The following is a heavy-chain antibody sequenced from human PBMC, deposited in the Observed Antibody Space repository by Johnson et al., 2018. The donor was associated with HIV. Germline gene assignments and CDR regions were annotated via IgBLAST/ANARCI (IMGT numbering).Heavy chain of an antibody. J-gene: IGHJ3*02. CDR2: ISYDGNNK. V-gene: IGHV3-30*18. Sequence: QVQLVESGGGLVKPGGSLRLSCAASGFTFSGYGMHWVRQAPGKGLEWVAVISYDGNNKYYADSVTGRFTISRDNSKNTLYLQINSLRAEDTAVYYCANLGDYRGINGFDIWGQGTMVTVSS. D-gene: IGHD4-11*01. CDR3: ANLGDYRGINGFDI. CDR1: GFTFSGYG.